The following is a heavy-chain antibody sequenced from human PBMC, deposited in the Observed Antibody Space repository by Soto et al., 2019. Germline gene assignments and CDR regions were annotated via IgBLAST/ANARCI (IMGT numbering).Heavy chain of an antibody. CDR2: LIPIFGTA. J-gene: IGHJ5*02. CDR3: AVEPANDYGDYRGDWFDP. D-gene: IGHD4-17*01. CDR1: GGTFSSYA. Sequence: QVQLVQSGAEVKKPGSSVKVSCKASGGTFSSYAISWVRQSPGQGLEWMGGLIPIFGTANYAQKFQGRVTINADESTSTADMELSSLRSEDTAVYYCAVEPANDYGDYRGDWFDPWGQGTLVTVSS. V-gene: IGHV1-69*01.